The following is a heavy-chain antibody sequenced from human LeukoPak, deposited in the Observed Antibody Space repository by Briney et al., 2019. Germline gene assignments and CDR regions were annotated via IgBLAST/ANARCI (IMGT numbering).Heavy chain of an antibody. D-gene: IGHD2/OR15-2a*01. J-gene: IGHJ5*02. CDR1: GVIISNYA. CDR3: AKDRVSPGFNWFDP. Sequence: PGGSLRLSCAASGVIISNYAMSWVRQAPGKGPEWVSAINGRGDNTYYADFVKGRFTISRDNSKSTVYLQMNSLRTEDTAVYYCAKDRVSPGFNWFDPWGQGTLVTVSS. V-gene: IGHV3-23*01. CDR2: INGRGDNT.